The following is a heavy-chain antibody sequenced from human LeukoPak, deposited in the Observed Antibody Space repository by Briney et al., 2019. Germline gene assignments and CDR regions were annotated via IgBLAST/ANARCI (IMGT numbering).Heavy chain of an antibody. CDR2: IYYSGST. D-gene: IGHD4-17*01. J-gene: IGHJ3*02. CDR1: GGSISSGDYY. CDR3: ARPHGDYYHAFDI. V-gene: IGHV4-30-4*01. Sequence: SQTLSLTCTVSGGSISSGDYYWSWIRQPPGKGLEWIGYIYYSGSTYYNPSLKSRVTISVDTSKNQFSLKLSSVTAADTAVYYCARPHGDYYHAFDIWGQGTMVTVSS.